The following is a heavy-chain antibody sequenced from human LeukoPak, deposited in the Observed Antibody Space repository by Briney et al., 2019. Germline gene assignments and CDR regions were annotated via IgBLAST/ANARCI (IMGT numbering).Heavy chain of an antibody. CDR2: INPNRGGT. J-gene: IGHJ4*02. CDR1: GYPFTDYY. D-gene: IGHD5-18*01. V-gene: IGHV1-2*02. CDR3: ASGYRFRN. Sequence: ASVKVSFKASGYPFTDYYMHWVRQAPGQGLEWMGWINPNRGGTDYAQKFQGRVTMTRDTSISTAYMELSRLRYDDTAVYHCASGYRFRNWGQGTLVTVSS.